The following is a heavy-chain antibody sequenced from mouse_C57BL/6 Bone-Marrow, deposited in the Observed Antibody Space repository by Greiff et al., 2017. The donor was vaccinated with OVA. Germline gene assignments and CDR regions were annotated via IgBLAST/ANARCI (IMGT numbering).Heavy chain of an antibody. V-gene: IGHV1-64*01. CDR1: GYTFTSYW. CDR3: ARGGFYYSNYVGWYFDV. Sequence: VQLQQSGAELVKPGASVKLSCKPSGYTFTSYWMHWVKQRPGQGLEWIGMIHPNSGSTNYNEKFKSKATLTVDKSSSTAYMQLSSLTSEDSAVYYCARGGFYYSNYVGWYFDVWGTGTTVTVSS. D-gene: IGHD2-5*01. J-gene: IGHJ1*03. CDR2: IHPNSGST.